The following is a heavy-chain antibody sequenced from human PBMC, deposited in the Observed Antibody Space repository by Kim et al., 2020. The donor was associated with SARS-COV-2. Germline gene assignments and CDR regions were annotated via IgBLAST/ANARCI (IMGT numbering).Heavy chain of an antibody. Sequence: ASVKVSCKASGYTFTGYYMHWVRQAPGQGLEWMGRINPNSGGTNYAQKFQGRVTMTRDTSISTAYMELSRLRSDDTAVYYCARMGSGGSSNVDYWGQGTLVTVSS. V-gene: IGHV1-2*06. CDR1: GYTFTGYY. CDR2: INPNSGGT. CDR3: ARMGSGGSSNVDY. D-gene: IGHD2-15*01. J-gene: IGHJ4*02.